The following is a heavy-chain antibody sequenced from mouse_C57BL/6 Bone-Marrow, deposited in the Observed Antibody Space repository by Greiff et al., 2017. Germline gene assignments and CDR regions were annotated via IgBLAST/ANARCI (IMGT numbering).Heavy chain of an antibody. CDR1: GYTFTSYW. CDR3: ARDSTTVPWFAY. J-gene: IGHJ3*01. Sequence: QVQLKQPGAELVKPGASVKLSCKASGYTFTSYWMHWVKQRPGQGLEWIGMIHPNSGSTNYNEKFKSKATLTVDKSSSTAYMQLSSLTSEDSAVYYCARDSTTVPWFAYWGQGTLVTVSA. D-gene: IGHD1-1*01. V-gene: IGHV1-64*01. CDR2: IHPNSGST.